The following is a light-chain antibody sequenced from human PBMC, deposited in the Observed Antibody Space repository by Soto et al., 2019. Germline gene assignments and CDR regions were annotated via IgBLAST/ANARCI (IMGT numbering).Light chain of an antibody. J-gene: IGKJ1*01. Sequence: IPLTQSPSSLSASVGDRVTIPCRASQGISSALAWYQQKPGKAPNLLIYAASTLQSGVPSRFSGGGSGTQFTLTISSLQPEDFATYFCQQYNNYPRTFGQGTKVDIK. V-gene: IGKV1-9*01. CDR2: AAS. CDR3: QQYNNYPRT. CDR1: QGISSA.